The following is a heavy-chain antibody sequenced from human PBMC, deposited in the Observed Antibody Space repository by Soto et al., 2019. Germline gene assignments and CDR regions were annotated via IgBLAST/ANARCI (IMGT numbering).Heavy chain of an antibody. CDR3: ARVRFLEGNCMDV. CDR1: GGSFSGYY. V-gene: IGHV4-34*01. CDR2: INHSGST. Sequence: QVQLQQWGAGLLKPSETLSLTCAVYGGSFSGYYWSWIRQTPGKGLEWIGEINHSGSTNYNPSLQSRVTISVDTSKDQFSLKLSSVTAADTAVYYCARVRFLEGNCMDVWGQGTTVTVSS. D-gene: IGHD3-3*01. J-gene: IGHJ6*02.